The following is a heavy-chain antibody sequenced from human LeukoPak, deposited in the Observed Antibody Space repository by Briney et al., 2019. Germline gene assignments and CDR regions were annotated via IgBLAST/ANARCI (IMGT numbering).Heavy chain of an antibody. J-gene: IGHJ4*02. CDR3: AKDPTIWFGGTDY. V-gene: IGHV3-23*01. CDR1: GFTFSSYA. D-gene: IGHD3-10*01. CDR2: ISGSGGST. Sequence: GGSLRLSCAASGFTFSSYAMSWVRQAPGEGLEWVSAISGSGGSTYYADSVKGRFTISRDNSKNTLYLQMNSLRAEDTAVYYCAKDPTIWFGGTDYWGQGTLVTVSS.